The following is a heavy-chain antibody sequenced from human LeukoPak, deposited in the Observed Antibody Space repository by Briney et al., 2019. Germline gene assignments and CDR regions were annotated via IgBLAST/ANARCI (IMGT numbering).Heavy chain of an antibody. CDR1: GGSISSGSYY. CDR3: ARDKSYYDSSGYLDAFDI. Sequence: PSETLSLTCTVSGGSISSGSYYWSWIRQPAGKGLEWIGRIYTSGSTNYNPSLKSRVTISVDTSKNQFSLKLSSVTAADTAVYYCARDKSYYDSSGYLDAFDIWGQGTMVTVSS. J-gene: IGHJ3*02. CDR2: IYTSGST. D-gene: IGHD3-22*01. V-gene: IGHV4-61*02.